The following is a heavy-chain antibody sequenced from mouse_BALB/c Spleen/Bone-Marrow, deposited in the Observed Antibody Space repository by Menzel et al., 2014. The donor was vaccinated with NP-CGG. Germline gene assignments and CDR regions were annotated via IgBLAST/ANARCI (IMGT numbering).Heavy chain of an antibody. Sequence: EVQLVESGSSLVKPSQTLSLTCSVTGDSITSGYWNWIRKFPGNKLEYMGYISYSGSTYYNPSLKSRISITRDTSKNQYYLQLNSVTTEDTATYYCARYYYGSSYWYFDVWGAGTTVTVSS. J-gene: IGHJ1*01. D-gene: IGHD1-1*01. CDR3: ARYYYGSSYWYFDV. CDR2: ISYSGST. V-gene: IGHV3-8*02. CDR1: GDSITSGY.